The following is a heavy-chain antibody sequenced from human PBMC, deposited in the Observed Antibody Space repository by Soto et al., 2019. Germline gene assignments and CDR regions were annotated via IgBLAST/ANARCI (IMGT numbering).Heavy chain of an antibody. CDR2: ISSSSTYI. V-gene: IGHV3-21*01. CDR3: LIAVAGSFAPDY. Sequence: GGSLRLSCAASGFTFSTYSMNWVRQAPGKGLEWVSYISSSSTYIYYAGSVKGRFTISRDNAKNSLYLQMNSLRAEDTAVYYCLIAVAGSFAPDYWGQGTLVTVSS. J-gene: IGHJ4*02. D-gene: IGHD6-19*01. CDR1: GFTFSTYS.